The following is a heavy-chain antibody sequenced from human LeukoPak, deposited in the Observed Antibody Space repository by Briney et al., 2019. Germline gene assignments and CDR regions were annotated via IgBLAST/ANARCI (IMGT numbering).Heavy chain of an antibody. CDR1: GFPFSSYG. Sequence: GGSLRLSCAASGFPFSSYGMHWVRQAPGKGLEWVSFVRYDGSNKYYADSVKGRFTISRDNSKNTLYLQMNSLRAEDTAVYYCASGGGWVFNNWGQGTLVTVSS. CDR2: VRYDGSNK. CDR3: ASGGGWVFNN. V-gene: IGHV3-30*02. D-gene: IGHD6-19*01. J-gene: IGHJ4*02.